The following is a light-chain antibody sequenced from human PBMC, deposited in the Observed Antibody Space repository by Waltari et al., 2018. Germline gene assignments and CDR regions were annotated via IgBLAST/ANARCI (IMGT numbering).Light chain of an antibody. J-gene: IGKJ2*01. CDR1: QSVTSN. V-gene: IGKV3-15*01. CDR3: QQYNDWPPYT. Sequence: EVVMTQSPVTLSVSPGERATLSCRASQSVTSNLAWYQQKAGQPPRLLIYETSTRVTGVPARCSGSGSGTEFTLTISSLQSEDSAVYYCQQYNDWPPYTFGQGTKLEIK. CDR2: ETS.